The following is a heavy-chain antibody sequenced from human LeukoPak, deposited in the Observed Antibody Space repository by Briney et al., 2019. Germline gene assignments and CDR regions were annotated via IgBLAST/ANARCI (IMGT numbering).Heavy chain of an antibody. V-gene: IGHV4-59*01. CDR3: ARDRYYYDSSGYYYRSDDAFDI. CDR2: IYYSGST. CDR1: GGSISSYY. D-gene: IGHD3-22*01. J-gene: IGHJ3*02. Sequence: PSETLSLTCTVSGGSISSYYWSRIRQPPGKGLEWIGYIYYSGSTNYNPSLKSRVTISVDTSKNQFSLKLSSVTAADTAVYYCARDRYYYDSSGYYYRSDDAFDIWGQGTMVTVSS.